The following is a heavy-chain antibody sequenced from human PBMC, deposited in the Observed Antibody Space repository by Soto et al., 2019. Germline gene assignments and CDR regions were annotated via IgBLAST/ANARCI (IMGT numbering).Heavy chain of an antibody. J-gene: IGHJ6*02. Sequence: SVKVSCKASGFTFTSSAVQWVRQARGQRLEWIGWIVVGSGNTNYAQKFQERVTITRDTSASTAYMELSSLRSEDTAVYYCARDQGITMVRGPYYYGMDVWGQGTTVTVSS. V-gene: IGHV1-58*01. CDR3: ARDQGITMVRGPYYYGMDV. D-gene: IGHD3-10*01. CDR1: GFTFTSSA. CDR2: IVVGSGNT.